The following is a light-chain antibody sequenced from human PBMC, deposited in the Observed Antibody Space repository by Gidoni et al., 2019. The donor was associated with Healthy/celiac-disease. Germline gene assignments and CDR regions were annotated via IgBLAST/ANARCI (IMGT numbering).Light chain of an antibody. CDR1: QSVSSSY. Sequence: IVLTQSPGTLSLSPGERATLSCRASQSVSSSYLACYQQKPGQAPRLLIYGASSGSGTDITLTISRLEPEDFAVYYCQQYGSSPPWTFGQGTKVEIK. CDR3: QQYGSSPPWT. J-gene: IGKJ1*01. V-gene: IGKV3-20*01. CDR2: GAS.